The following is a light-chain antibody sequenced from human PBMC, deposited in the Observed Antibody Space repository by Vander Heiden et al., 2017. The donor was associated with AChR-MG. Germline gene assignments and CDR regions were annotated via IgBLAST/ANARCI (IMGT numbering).Light chain of an antibody. CDR3: QQYNSYQTWT. V-gene: IGKV1-5*03. Sequence: DIQMTQSPSTLSASVGDRVTITCRASQSISSWLAWYQQKPGKAPKLLIYKASSLESGVPSRFSGSGSGTEFNLTISSLQPDDFATYYCQQYNSYQTWTFGQGTKVEIK. J-gene: IGKJ1*01. CDR1: QSISSW. CDR2: KAS.